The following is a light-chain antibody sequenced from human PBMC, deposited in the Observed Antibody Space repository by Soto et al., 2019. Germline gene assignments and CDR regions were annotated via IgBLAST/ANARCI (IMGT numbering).Light chain of an antibody. CDR3: MQATQFGT. V-gene: IGKV2-24*01. CDR1: QSLVHSDGNTY. J-gene: IGKJ1*01. CDR2: QIS. Sequence: DLVLTQTPLSSRVTLGQPASISCRSSQSLVHSDGNTYLSWLHQRPGQPPRLLIYQISKRFSGVPDRFSGSGAGTDFTLKISRVEAEDVGVYYCMQATQFGTFGQGTKVEI.